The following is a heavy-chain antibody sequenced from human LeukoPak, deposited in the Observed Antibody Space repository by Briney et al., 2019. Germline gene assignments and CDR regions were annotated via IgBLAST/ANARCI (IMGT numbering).Heavy chain of an antibody. J-gene: IGHJ4*02. CDR1: GFTFTNAW. D-gene: IGHD2-15*01. CDR2: MKSKRDGGAT. CDR3: AKWGCSGVNCYPFAY. V-gene: IGHV3-15*01. Sequence: GGSLRLSCEASGFTFTNAWMNWVRQAPGKGPEWVGRMKSKRDGGATEYAAPVKGRFTISRDNSKSTLYLQMNSLRAEDTAVYYCAKWGCSGVNCYPFAYWGQGTLVTVSS.